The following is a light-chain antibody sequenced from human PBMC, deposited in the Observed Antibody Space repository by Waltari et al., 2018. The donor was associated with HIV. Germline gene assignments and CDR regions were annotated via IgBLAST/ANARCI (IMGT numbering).Light chain of an antibody. CDR3: AAWDDSLNGYV. CDR1: SSNIGSNT. CDR2: SNN. J-gene: IGLJ1*01. Sequence: QSVLTQPPSASGTPGQRVTISCSGSSSNIGSNTVNWYQQLPGTAPNLLIYSNNQRPSGVPDRFSCSKSGTSASLAISGLQSEDEADYYCAAWDDSLNGYVFGTGTKVTVL. V-gene: IGLV1-44*01.